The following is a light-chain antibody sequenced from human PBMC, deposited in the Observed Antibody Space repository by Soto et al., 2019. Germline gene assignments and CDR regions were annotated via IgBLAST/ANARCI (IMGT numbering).Light chain of an antibody. J-gene: IGKJ3*01. CDR1: QSVTSSY. Sequence: EIVLTQSPGTLSLSPGERATVSCRASQSVTSSYLAWYQRKPGQAPRLLIYGASSRATGIPDRFSGSGSGTDFPLSISRLEPQDFAVYYCQQYGSSPLFTFGPGTKVDIK. CDR2: GAS. CDR3: QQYGSSPLFT. V-gene: IGKV3-20*01.